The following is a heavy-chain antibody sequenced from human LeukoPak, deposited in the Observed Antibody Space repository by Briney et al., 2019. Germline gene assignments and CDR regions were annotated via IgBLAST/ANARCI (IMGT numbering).Heavy chain of an antibody. Sequence: GGSLRLSCAASGFSFSSYWMSWVRQAPGKGLEWVANIKQDGSEQNYVDSVKGRFTISRXNTKNSLYLQMNSLRAEDTAVYYCASTNSLDYWGQGTLVTVSS. J-gene: IGHJ4*02. CDR1: GFSFSSYW. V-gene: IGHV3-7*01. CDR3: ASTNSLDY. D-gene: IGHD2-2*01. CDR2: IKQDGSEQ.